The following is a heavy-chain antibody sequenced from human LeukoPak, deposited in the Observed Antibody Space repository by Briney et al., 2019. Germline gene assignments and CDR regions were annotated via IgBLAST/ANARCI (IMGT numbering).Heavy chain of an antibody. CDR1: GGSFSGYY. CDR2: INHSGST. Sequence: SETLSLTCAVYGGSFSGYYWSWIRQPPGKGVEWIGEINHSGSTNYNPSLKSRVTISVDTSKNQFSLKLSSVTAADTAVYYCARRRNPSYYGSGSYNWFDPWGQGTLVTVSS. V-gene: IGHV4-34*01. D-gene: IGHD3-10*01. J-gene: IGHJ5*02. CDR3: ARRRNPSYYGSGSYNWFDP.